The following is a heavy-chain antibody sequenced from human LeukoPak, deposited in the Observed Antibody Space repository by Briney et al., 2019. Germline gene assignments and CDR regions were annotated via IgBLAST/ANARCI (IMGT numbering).Heavy chain of an antibody. CDR3: AKDHPVVVYCYYYGMDV. J-gene: IGHJ6*02. Sequence: GGSLRLSCAASGFTFSSYAMSWVRQAPGKGLEWVSAISGSGGSTYYADSVKGRFTISRDNSKNTLYLQMNSLRAEDTAVYYCAKDHPVVVYCYYYGMDVWGQGTTVTVSS. CDR2: ISGSGGST. CDR1: GFTFSSYA. V-gene: IGHV3-23*01.